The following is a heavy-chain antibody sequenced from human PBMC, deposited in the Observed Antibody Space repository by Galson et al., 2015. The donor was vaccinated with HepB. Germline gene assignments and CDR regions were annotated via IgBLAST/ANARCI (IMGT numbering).Heavy chain of an antibody. J-gene: IGHJ1*01. CDR2: IFPIFGTA. Sequence: SVKVSCKASGGTFSSYAISWVRQAPGQGLEWMGGIFPIFGTANYAQKFQGRVTITADESTSTAYMELSSLRSEDTAVYYCARDPTIAAAGNGDWGQGTLVTVSS. V-gene: IGHV1-69*13. D-gene: IGHD6-13*01. CDR3: ARDPTIAAAGNGD. CDR1: GGTFSSYA.